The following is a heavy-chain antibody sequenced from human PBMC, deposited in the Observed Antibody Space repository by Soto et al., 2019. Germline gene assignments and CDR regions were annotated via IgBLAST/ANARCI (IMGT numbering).Heavy chain of an antibody. CDR3: AADYYGSGSYYRPGY. V-gene: IGHV1-69*02. CDR2: IIPILGIA. Sequence: SVKVSCKASGGTFSSYTISWVRQAPGQGLEWMGRIIPILGIANYAQKFQGRATITADKSTSTAYMELSSLRSEDTAVYYCAADYYGSGSYYRPGYWGQGTLVTVSS. D-gene: IGHD3-10*01. J-gene: IGHJ4*02. CDR1: GGTFSSYT.